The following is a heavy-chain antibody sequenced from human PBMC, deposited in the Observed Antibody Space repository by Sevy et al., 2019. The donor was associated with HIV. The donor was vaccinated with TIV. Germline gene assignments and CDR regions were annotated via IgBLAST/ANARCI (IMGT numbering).Heavy chain of an antibody. CDR3: ARDIYCSSTSCYQEGNWFDP. Sequence: SEMSLTCTVSGGSISSYYWSWIRQPAGKGLEWIGRIYTSGSTNYNPSLKSRVTMSVDTSKNQFSLKLSSVTAADTAVYYCARDIYCSSTSCYQEGNWFDPWGQGTLVTVSS. CDR2: IYTSGST. V-gene: IGHV4-4*07. J-gene: IGHJ5*02. CDR1: GGSISSYY. D-gene: IGHD2-2*01.